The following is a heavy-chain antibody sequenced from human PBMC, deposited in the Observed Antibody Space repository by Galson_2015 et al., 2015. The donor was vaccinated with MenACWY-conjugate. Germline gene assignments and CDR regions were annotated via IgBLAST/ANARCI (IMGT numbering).Heavy chain of an antibody. V-gene: IGHV1-69*06. J-gene: IGHJ2*01. CDR3: ARGPLGIIWYLDL. D-gene: IGHD7-27*01. CDR2: IIPIFGTA. Sequence: SVKVSCKASGGTFSSYAISWVRQAPGQGLEWMGGIIPIFGTANYAQKFQGRVTITADKSTSTAYMELSSLRSEDTAVYYCARGPLGIIWYLDLWGRGTLVTVSS. CDR1: GGTFSSYA.